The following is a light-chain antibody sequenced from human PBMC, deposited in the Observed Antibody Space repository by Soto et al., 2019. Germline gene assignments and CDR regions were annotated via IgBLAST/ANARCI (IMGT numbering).Light chain of an antibody. CDR3: QHYNSYSEA. CDR1: QGISTF. Sequence: IQMTQSPSSLSASVGDRVTITCRASQGISTFLNWYQQKPGKAPKLLIYAASSLQSGVPSRFSGSGSETDFTLTISSLQPEDFATYSCQHYNSYSEAFGQGTKVDIK. V-gene: IGKV1-39*01. CDR2: AAS. J-gene: IGKJ1*01.